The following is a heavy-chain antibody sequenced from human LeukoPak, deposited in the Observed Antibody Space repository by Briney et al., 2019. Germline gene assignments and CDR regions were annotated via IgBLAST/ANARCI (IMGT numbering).Heavy chain of an antibody. Sequence: SETLSLTCTVSGGSISSYYWSWIRQPPGKGLEWIGYIYYSGSTNYNPSLKSRVTISVDTSKNQFSLKLSSATAADTAVYYCACTYYYDSSGYYHYSLWGQGTLVTVSS. V-gene: IGHV4-59*01. D-gene: IGHD3-22*01. CDR2: IYYSGST. J-gene: IGHJ4*02. CDR3: ACTYYYDSSGYYHYSL. CDR1: GGSISSYY.